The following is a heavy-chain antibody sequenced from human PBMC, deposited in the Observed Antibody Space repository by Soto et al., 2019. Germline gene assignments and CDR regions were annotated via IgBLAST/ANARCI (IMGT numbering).Heavy chain of an antibody. J-gene: IGHJ4*02. CDR3: ARRGSSSWYGY. D-gene: IGHD6-13*01. CDR1: GGSISSSNYY. V-gene: IGHV4-39*01. CDR2: IYYSGST. Sequence: QLQLQESGPGLVKPSETLSLTCTVSGGSISSSNYYWGWIRQPPGKGLEWIGIIYYSGSTYYNPSLKSRVPISVDTSKNQFSLKLSSVTAADTAVYYCARRGSSSWYGYWGQGTLVTVSS.